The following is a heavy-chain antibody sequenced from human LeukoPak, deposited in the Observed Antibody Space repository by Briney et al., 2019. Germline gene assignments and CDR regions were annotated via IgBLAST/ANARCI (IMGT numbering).Heavy chain of an antibody. CDR3: TIFEIVVVPAAKGSYYMDV. D-gene: IGHD2-2*01. J-gene: IGHJ6*03. CDR2: IRSKANSYAT. CDR1: GFTFSGSA. Sequence: GGSLRLSCAASGFTFSGSAMHWVRQASGKGLEWVGRIRSKANSYATAYAASVKGRFTISRDDSRNTAYLQMNSLKTEDTAVYYCTIFEIVVVPAAKGSYYMDVWGKGTTVTVSS. V-gene: IGHV3-73*01.